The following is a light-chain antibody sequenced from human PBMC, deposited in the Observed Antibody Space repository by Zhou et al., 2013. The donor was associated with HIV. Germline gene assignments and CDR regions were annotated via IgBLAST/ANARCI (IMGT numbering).Light chain of an antibody. Sequence: DIQMTQSPSTLSASVGDRVTITCRASQNIRSWLAWYQQKPGKAPKLLIYKASSLEGGVPSRFSGSGSGTEFTLTISSLQPDDFATYYCQQCNSYPLTFGGGTKVEIK. V-gene: IGKV1-5*03. J-gene: IGKJ4*01. CDR3: QQCNSYPLT. CDR1: QNIRSW. CDR2: KAS.